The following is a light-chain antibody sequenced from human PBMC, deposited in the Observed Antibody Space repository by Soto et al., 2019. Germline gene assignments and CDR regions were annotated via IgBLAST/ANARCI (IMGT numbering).Light chain of an antibody. Sequence: EIVMTQSPATLSVSPGERATLSCRASQSVSSNLAWYQQKPGQAPRLLIYGASTRATGIPARFSGSVSGTEFTLTISSLQSEDFAVYYCQHYNNWPRTFGQGTKLEIK. CDR3: QHYNNWPRT. J-gene: IGKJ1*01. CDR2: GAS. CDR1: QSVSSN. V-gene: IGKV3-15*01.